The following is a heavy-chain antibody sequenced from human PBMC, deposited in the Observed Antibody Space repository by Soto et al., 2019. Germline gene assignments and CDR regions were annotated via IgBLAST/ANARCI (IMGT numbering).Heavy chain of an antibody. D-gene: IGHD1-7*01. CDR1: GDSVSSDSAA. CDR2: TYYRSRWYN. V-gene: IGHV6-1*01. CDR3: AGTTSHHWYYMGV. J-gene: IGHJ6*03. Sequence: SQTLSLTCVISGDSVSSDSAAWNWIRQSPSRGLEWLARTYYRSRWYNDYAVSVRSRMTVNPDTSKNQFSLQLTSVTPEDTAVYYCAGTTSHHWYYMGVWGQRTTVTVSS.